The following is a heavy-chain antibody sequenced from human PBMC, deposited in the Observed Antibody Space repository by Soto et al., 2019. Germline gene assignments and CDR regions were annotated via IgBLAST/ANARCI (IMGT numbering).Heavy chain of an antibody. CDR2: IYWDNDE. CDR3: AHRRVGYGDPDYYFEY. Sequence: QITLKESGPTLVKPTQTLTLTCTFSGFSLSTNGVGVGWIRQPPGKALEWLALIYWDNDERYSPSLKSRLIITKDTSKNQVVLTMTTMDPVDTATYYCAHRRVGYGDPDYYFEYWGQGILVTVSS. D-gene: IGHD4-17*01. CDR1: GFSLSTNGVG. V-gene: IGHV2-5*02. J-gene: IGHJ4*02.